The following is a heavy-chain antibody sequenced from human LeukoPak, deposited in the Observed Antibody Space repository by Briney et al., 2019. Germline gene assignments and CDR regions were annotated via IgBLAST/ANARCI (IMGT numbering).Heavy chain of an antibody. CDR2: IYPGDSDT. Sequence: GESLKISCQGSGYSFTSYWIGWVRQMPGKGLEGMGIIYPGDSDTRYSPSFQGQVTISVDKSISTAYLQWSSLKASDTAMYYCARLPLVGATKDAFDIWGQGTMVTVSS. D-gene: IGHD1-26*01. CDR3: ARLPLVGATKDAFDI. V-gene: IGHV5-51*01. CDR1: GYSFTSYW. J-gene: IGHJ3*02.